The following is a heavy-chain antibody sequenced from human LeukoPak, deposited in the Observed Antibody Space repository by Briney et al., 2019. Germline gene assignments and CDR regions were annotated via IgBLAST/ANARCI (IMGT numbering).Heavy chain of an antibody. CDR1: GQTVSVDNAA. CDR3: ARDLSLCSGSNCFYYFDS. J-gene: IGHJ4*02. CDR2: TYYRSEWFH. Sequence: SQTLSLTCALSGQTVSVDNAAWNWIRQSPSRGLEWLGRTYYRSEWFHDYAVSVRGRININADTSKNQFSLQLHSVTPEDTAVYYCARDLSLCSGSNCFYYFDSWGQGTLVTVSS. V-gene: IGHV6-1*01. D-gene: IGHD3-22*01.